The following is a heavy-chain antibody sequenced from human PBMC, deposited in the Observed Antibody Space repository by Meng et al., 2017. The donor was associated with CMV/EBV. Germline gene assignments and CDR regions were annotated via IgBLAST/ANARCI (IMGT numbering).Heavy chain of an antibody. CDR3: ARDNPRTGDLDV. CDR2: IYYSGST. J-gene: IGHJ6*02. V-gene: IGHV4-31*03. CDR1: GGSISSGGYY. Sequence: SETLSLTCTVSGGSISSGGYYWSWIRQHPGKGLEWIGYIYYSGSTYYNPSLKSRVTISVDTYKNQFSLKLSSVTAADTAVYYCARDNPRTGDLDVWGQGTTVTVSS. D-gene: IGHD3-10*01.